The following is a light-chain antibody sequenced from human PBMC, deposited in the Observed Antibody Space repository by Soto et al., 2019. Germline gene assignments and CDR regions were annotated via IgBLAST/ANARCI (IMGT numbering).Light chain of an antibody. J-gene: IGKJ1*01. CDR1: QSISDN. CDR2: GAS. V-gene: IGKV3-15*01. Sequence: EIVMTQSPATLSVSPGESATLSCTASQSISDNLAWYQQKFGQAPRLLIYGASSRATDIPARLSRSESGTDFPVSSSSRQSDDSAVYFCQQSYDWPRTFGQGTRVE. CDR3: QQSYDWPRT.